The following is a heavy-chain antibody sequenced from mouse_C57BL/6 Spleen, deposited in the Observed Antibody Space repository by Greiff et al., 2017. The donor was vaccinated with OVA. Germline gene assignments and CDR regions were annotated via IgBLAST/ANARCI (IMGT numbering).Heavy chain of an antibody. CDR1: GYTFTSYW. D-gene: IGHD1-1*01. Sequence: VHVKQSGTVLARPGASVKMSCKTSGYTFTSYWMHWVKQRPGQGLEWIGAIYPGNSDTSYNQKFKGKAKLTAVTSASTAYMELSSLTNEDSAVYYCTKGYGSSLWYFDVWGTGTTVTVSS. CDR2: IYPGNSDT. CDR3: TKGYGSSLWYFDV. V-gene: IGHV1-5*01. J-gene: IGHJ1*03.